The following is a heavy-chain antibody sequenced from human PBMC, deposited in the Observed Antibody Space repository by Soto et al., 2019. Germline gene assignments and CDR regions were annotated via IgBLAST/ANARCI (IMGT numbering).Heavy chain of an antibody. Sequence: PGGSLRLSCAASGFTFSSYSMNWVRQAPGKGLEWVSYISSSSSTIYYADSVKGRFTISRDNAKNSLYLQMNSLRDEDTAVYYCARDRRDGYYPYFDYWGQGTLVTVSS. CDR1: GFTFSSYS. J-gene: IGHJ4*02. D-gene: IGHD1-26*01. CDR3: ARDRRDGYYPYFDY. V-gene: IGHV3-48*02. CDR2: ISSSSSTI.